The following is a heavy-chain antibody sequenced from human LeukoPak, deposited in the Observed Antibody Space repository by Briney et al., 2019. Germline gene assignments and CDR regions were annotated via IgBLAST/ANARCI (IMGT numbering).Heavy chain of an antibody. Sequence: SETLSLTCTVSGGSISSHYWSWIRQPPGKGLEWIGYIYYSGSTNYNPSLKMRVTISLATSKTQSPLTQSSVTAADTAEYYCARTTTYDSLTGYFSYYYSYMDVWGKGTTVTVSS. J-gene: IGHJ6*03. V-gene: IGHV4-59*11. CDR3: ARTTTYDSLTGYFSYYYSYMDV. D-gene: IGHD3-9*01. CDR2: IYYSGST. CDR1: GGSISSHY.